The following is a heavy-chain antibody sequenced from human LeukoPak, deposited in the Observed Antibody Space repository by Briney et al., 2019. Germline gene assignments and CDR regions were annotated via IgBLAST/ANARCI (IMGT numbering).Heavy chain of an antibody. Sequence: SETLSLTCAVSGGSFSGYYWSWIRQPPGKGLEWIGEINHSGSTNYNPSLKSRVTISVDTSKNQFSLKLSSVTAADTAVYYCARGRPYSSSWYFDLWGRGTLVTVSS. CDR2: INHSGST. J-gene: IGHJ2*01. CDR1: GGSFSGYY. CDR3: ARGRPYSSSWYFDL. V-gene: IGHV4-34*01. D-gene: IGHD6-13*01.